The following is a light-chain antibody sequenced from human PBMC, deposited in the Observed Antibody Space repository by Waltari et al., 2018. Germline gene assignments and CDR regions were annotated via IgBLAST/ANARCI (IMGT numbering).Light chain of an antibody. V-gene: IGKV2-30*01. J-gene: IGKJ2*01. CDR3: MQGTHWPYT. Sequence: DAVMTQSPLSLPVTLGQPASISCRSSQSLVYSDGNTYLNWFQQRPGQSPRRLIYKVSDRDSGVPDRCSGRGSGTDFTLKISRVEAEDVGVYYCMQGTHWPYTFGQGTKLEIK. CDR1: QSLVYSDGNTY. CDR2: KVS.